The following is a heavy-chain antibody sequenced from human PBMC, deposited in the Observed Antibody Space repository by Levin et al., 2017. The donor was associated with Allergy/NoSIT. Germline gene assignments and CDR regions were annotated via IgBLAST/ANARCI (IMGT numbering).Heavy chain of an antibody. J-gene: IGHJ5*02. V-gene: IGHV2-5*02. D-gene: IGHD6-19*01. Sequence: SGPTLVKPPQTLTLTCTFSGFSLSTSGVGVGWIRQPPGKALEWLALIYWDDDKRYSPSLKSRLTITKDTSKNQVVLTMTNMDPVDTATYYCAHRGEANSSGWYGWFDPWGQGTLVTVSS. CDR3: AHRGEANSSGWYGWFDP. CDR2: IYWDDDK. CDR1: GFSLSTSGVG.